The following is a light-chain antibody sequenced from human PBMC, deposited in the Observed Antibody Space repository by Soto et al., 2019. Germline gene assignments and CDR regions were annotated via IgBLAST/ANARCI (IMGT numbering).Light chain of an antibody. CDR3: QQYNSYQT. V-gene: IGKV1-33*01. Sequence: DIEMAQSPSSLSASVGDGVTITCQASQDISNYLNWYQQTPGKAPKLLIYDASNLESGVPSRFSGSGSGTEFTLTIRSLKPDDSATHYCQQYNSYQTFGQGTQVDI. CDR2: DAS. CDR1: QDISNY. J-gene: IGKJ1*01.